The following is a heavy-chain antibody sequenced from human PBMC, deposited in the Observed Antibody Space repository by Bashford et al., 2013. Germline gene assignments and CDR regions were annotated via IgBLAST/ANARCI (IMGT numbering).Heavy chain of an antibody. Sequence: SETLSLTCTVSGGSISSYYWSWIRQPPGKGLEWIAYIYYSGSTNYNPSLKSRVTISVDTSKNQFSLKLSSVTAADTAVYYCARHDTVVTRSDYYYYGMDVWGQGTTVTVSS. V-gene: IGHV4-59*01. CDR3: ARHDTVVTRSDYYYYGMDV. CDR2: IYYSGST. CDR1: GGSISSYY. D-gene: IGHD4-23*01. J-gene: IGHJ6*02.